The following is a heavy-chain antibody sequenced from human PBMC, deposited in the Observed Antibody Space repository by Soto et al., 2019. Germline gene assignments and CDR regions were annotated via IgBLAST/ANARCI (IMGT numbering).Heavy chain of an antibody. V-gene: IGHV4-4*02. CDR1: SGSISSSDW. D-gene: IGHD6-19*01. CDR3: ASTSDRWDSSGWYPSASVRRSAGSYYYYMDV. J-gene: IGHJ6*03. Sequence: PLETLSLTCAVSSGSISSSDWWSWVRQPPGKGLEWIGEIYHSGSTNYNPSLKSRVTISVDKSKNQFSLKLSSVTAADTAVYYCASTSDRWDSSGWYPSASVRRSAGSYYYYMDVWGKGTTVTVSS. CDR2: IYHSGST.